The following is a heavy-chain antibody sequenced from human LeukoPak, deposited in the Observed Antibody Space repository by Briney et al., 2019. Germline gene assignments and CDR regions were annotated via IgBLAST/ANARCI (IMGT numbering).Heavy chain of an antibody. CDR1: GGSFSGYY. J-gene: IGHJ3*02. D-gene: IGHD7-27*01. V-gene: IGHV4-34*01. CDR2: INHSGST. CDR3: GGGRNLGKLVGPRAFDI. Sequence: SETLSLTCAVYGGSFSGYYWHWIRQPPGQGLEWIGEINHSGSTNYNPSLKSRVTITADTSTNKFSLKLSSRTAADTAVYYCGGGRNLGKLVGPRAFDIWGQGTMVTVSS.